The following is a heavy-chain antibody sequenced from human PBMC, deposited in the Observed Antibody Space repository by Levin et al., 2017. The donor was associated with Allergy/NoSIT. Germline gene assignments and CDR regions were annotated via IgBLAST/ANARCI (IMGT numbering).Heavy chain of an antibody. Sequence: PGGSLRLSCAASGFTFNNYAMHWVRQAPGKGLEWLSVLWFDGSNTYYADSVKGRFTISRDNSKNTLFLQMNSLRAEDTAVYYCARDYGVCSSTSCLQLDYWGQGILVTVSS. J-gene: IGHJ4*02. CDR3: ARDYGVCSSTSCLQLDY. CDR2: LWFDGSNT. D-gene: IGHD2-2*01. V-gene: IGHV3-33*01. CDR1: GFTFNNYA.